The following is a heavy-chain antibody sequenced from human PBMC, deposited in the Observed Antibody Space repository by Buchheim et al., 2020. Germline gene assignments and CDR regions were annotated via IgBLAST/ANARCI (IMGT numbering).Heavy chain of an antibody. Sequence: EVQLLESGGGPVQPGGSLRLSCAASGFPFNNYAMSWVRQAPGKGLEWVSGIIDNGGGTYYADSVKGRFTISRDNSKNTLDLEMNSLRAEDTAVYYCARRYDFWSGYGYYYGMDVWGQGTT. D-gene: IGHD3-3*01. CDR1: GFPFNNYA. J-gene: IGHJ6*02. CDR3: ARRYDFWSGYGYYYGMDV. V-gene: IGHV3-23*01. CDR2: IIDNGGGT.